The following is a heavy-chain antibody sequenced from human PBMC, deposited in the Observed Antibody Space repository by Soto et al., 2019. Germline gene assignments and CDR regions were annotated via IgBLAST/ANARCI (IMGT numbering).Heavy chain of an antibody. D-gene: IGHD2-8*01. CDR1: GFTFSNYE. Sequence: ESGGGLVQPGGSLRLSCAASGFTFSNYEFNWVRQSPGKGLQWVSYISSSGRFIYYADSVKGRFTISRDNAKNSLYLQMNSLRAEYTAVYYCAREEDSLGFCANGVCPLGMDVWGQGTTVSVSS. J-gene: IGHJ6*02. CDR2: ISSSGRFI. CDR3: AREEDSLGFCANGVCPLGMDV. V-gene: IGHV3-48*03.